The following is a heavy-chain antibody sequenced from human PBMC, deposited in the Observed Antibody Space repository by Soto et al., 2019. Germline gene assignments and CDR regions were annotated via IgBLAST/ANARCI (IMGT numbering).Heavy chain of an antibody. D-gene: IGHD5-12*01. J-gene: IGHJ6*02. Sequence: GESLKISCKGSGYSFTSYWIGWVRQMPGKGLEWMGIIYPCDSDTRYSPSCQGQVPISADKSVSTAYLQGGSLKASDTAMYYCARQGGATTYGMDVWGQGTTVTVSS. CDR2: IYPCDSDT. CDR1: GYSFTSYW. CDR3: ARQGGATTYGMDV. V-gene: IGHV5-51*01.